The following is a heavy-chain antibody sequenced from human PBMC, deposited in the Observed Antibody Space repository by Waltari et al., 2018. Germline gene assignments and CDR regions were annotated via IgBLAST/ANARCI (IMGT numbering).Heavy chain of an antibody. CDR2: INHSGST. Sequence: QVQLQQWGAGLLKPSETLSLTCAVDGGSLRGYYWSWIRQPPGKGLEWIGEINHSGSTNYNPSLKSRVTISVDTSKNQFSLKLSSVTAADTAVYYCARGPFLISSGWFDPWGQGTLVTVSS. D-gene: IGHD3-16*01. V-gene: IGHV4-34*01. J-gene: IGHJ5*02. CDR3: ARGPFLISSGWFDP. CDR1: GGSLRGYY.